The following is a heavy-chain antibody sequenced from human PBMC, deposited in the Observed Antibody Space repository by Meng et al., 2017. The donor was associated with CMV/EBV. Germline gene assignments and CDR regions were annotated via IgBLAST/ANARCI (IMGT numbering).Heavy chain of an antibody. D-gene: IGHD3-22*01. J-gene: IGHJ4*02. CDR1: GGTFSSYA. CDR2: IIPIFGTA. CDR3: AREDRAYYYDSSGYPPHFDY. Sequence: SVKVSCKASGGTFSSYAISWVRQAPGQGLEWMGGIIPIFGTANYAQKFQGRVTITTDESTSTAYMELSSLRSEDTAMYYCAREDRAYYYDSSGYPPHFDYWGQGTLVTVSS. V-gene: IGHV1-69*05.